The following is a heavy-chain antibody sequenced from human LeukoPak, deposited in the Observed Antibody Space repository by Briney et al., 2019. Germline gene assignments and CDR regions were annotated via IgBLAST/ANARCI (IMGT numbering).Heavy chain of an antibody. V-gene: IGHV6-1*01. CDR1: GDSFSSNSAA. Sequence: SQTLSLTCAISGDSFSSNSAAWSWSRQSPSRGLEWLGRTYYRSKWYNDYAVSVKSRITISPDTSKNQFSLQLNSVTPEDTAVYYCARDLSLAMYEWGQGTLVTVSS. CDR3: ARDLSLAMYE. CDR2: TYYRSKWYN. J-gene: IGHJ4*02. D-gene: IGHD6-6*01.